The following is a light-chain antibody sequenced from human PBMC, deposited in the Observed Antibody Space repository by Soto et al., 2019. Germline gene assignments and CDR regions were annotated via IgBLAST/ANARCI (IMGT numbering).Light chain of an antibody. CDR1: QSVSSSY. V-gene: IGKV3-20*01. CDR2: GAS. Sequence: EIVLTQSPGTLSLSPGERATLSCRASQSVSSSYLAWYQQQPGQAPRLLIYGASSRATGIPDRFSGSGSGTDFTLTISRLEPEDFAVYYCQKYGSSPWTFGQGTKVEIK. J-gene: IGKJ1*01. CDR3: QKYGSSPWT.